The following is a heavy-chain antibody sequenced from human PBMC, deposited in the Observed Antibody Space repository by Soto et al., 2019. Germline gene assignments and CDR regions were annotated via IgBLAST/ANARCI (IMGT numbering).Heavy chain of an antibody. CDR2: IKPDGSEK. Sequence: VGSVRLSCAASGFTFSRYWMSWVRQAPGKGLEWVANIKPDGSEKYYVDSVKGRFTISRDNTKNSLYLQMNSLRDEDTAVYYCARHGNSCDYWGQGTQVTVSS. CDR3: ARHGNSCDY. J-gene: IGHJ4*02. CDR1: GFTFSRYW. V-gene: IGHV3-7*01. D-gene: IGHD1-26*01.